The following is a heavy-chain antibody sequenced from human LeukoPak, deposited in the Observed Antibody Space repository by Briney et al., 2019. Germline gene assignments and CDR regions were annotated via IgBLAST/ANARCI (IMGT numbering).Heavy chain of an antibody. CDR3: ARDITMGATTGGFFDF. CDR1: GGSISSYY. V-gene: IGHV4-4*07. J-gene: IGHJ4*02. CDR2: IYTSGST. D-gene: IGHD1-26*01. Sequence: SETLSLTCTVSGGSISSYYWSWIRQPAGKGLECIGRIYTSGSTNYNPSLKSRVTMSVDTSKNQFSLKLSSVTAADTAVYYCARDITMGATTGGFFDFWGQGTLVTVSS.